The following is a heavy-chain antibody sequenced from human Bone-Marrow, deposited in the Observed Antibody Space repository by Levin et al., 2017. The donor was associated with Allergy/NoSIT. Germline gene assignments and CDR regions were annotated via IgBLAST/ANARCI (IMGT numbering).Heavy chain of an antibody. D-gene: IGHD1-26*01. Sequence: PGGSLRLSCAASGFNVGNAWMNWVRQAPGKGLEWVGRIKSKSNVETTDYAAPVKGRFSISRDDSKNTVFLQMNSLKSEDTAVYYCVTWSYGDYWGQGTLVTVSS. CDR3: VTWSYGDY. V-gene: IGHV3-15*01. CDR2: IKSKSNVETT. J-gene: IGHJ4*02. CDR1: GFNVGNAW.